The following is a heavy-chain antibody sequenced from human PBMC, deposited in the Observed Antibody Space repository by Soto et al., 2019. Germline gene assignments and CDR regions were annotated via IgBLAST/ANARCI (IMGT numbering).Heavy chain of an antibody. CDR1: GFTVSGSY. CDR2: MYSGGST. CDR3: TRDSSPTVIADS. D-gene: IGHD2-21*01. Sequence: VQLVESGGGLVQPGGSLRLSCAAFGFTVSGSYMTWVRQAPGKGLEWVSVMYSGGSTYYADSVKGRFTVSRDTSKNTLYLQMNNLRAEDTAVYYCTRDSSPTVIADSWGQGTLVTVSS. V-gene: IGHV3-66*01. J-gene: IGHJ4*02.